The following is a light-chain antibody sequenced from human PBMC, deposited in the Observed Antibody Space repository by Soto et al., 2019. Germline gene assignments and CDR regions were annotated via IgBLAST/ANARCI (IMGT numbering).Light chain of an antibody. CDR3: QQYNSYRTWT. CDR1: QSISNW. V-gene: IGKV1-5*03. J-gene: IGKJ1*01. CDR2: KAS. Sequence: DIQMTQSPSTLSASVGDRVTITCRASQSISNWLAWYQQIPGKAPKLLIYKASTLESGVPSRFSGSGSGTEFTLTISSLQPDDFATYYCQQYNSYRTWTFGQGTRVEIK.